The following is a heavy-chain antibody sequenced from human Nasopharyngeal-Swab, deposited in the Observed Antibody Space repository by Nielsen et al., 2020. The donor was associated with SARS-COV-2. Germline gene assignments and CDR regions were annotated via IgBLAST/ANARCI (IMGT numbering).Heavy chain of an antibody. J-gene: IGHJ3*02. CDR1: GLTVSSTY. CDR2: TEIGGTT. CDR3: ARAEEVVVISPYAFDI. D-gene: IGHD3-22*01. V-gene: IGHV3-53*01. Sequence: GGSLRLSCAVSGLTVSSTYMSWVRQAPGKGLEWVSVTEIGGTTHYADSVKGRFSISRDSSTNTLYLQMNNVRAEDTAVYYCARAEEVVVISPYAFDIWGQGTMVTVSS.